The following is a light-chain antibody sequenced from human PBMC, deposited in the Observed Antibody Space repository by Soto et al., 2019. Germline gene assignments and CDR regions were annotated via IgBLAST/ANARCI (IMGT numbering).Light chain of an antibody. Sequence: DIQMTQSPSSLSASVGDRVTITCRASQGISSCLTWYQQKPGKAPKLLIYDASNLQSGVPSRFSGSGSGTEFTLTISSLQPDDFATYYCQQYNSYRITFGQGTRLEIK. CDR2: DAS. V-gene: IGKV1-5*01. CDR3: QQYNSYRIT. CDR1: QGISSC. J-gene: IGKJ5*01.